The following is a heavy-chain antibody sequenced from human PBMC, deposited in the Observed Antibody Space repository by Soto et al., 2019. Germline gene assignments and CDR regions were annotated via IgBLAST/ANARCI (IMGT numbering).Heavy chain of an antibody. J-gene: IGHJ5*02. CDR3: ASARKLLLPSGLLDP. V-gene: IGHV6-1*01. D-gene: IGHD2-15*01. Sequence: PSXTLSLTCAISGYSVSSKSAAWNWISQPPSRGLEWLGRTYYRSKWYNDYAVSVKSRITINPDTSKNQFSLQLNSVTPEDTAVYYCASARKLLLPSGLLDPWGQATLDTVSS. CDR1: GYSVSSKSAA. CDR2: TYYRSKWYN.